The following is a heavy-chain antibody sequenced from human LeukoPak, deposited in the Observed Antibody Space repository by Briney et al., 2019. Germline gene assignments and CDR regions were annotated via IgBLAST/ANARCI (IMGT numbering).Heavy chain of an antibody. CDR2: ISAYNGNT. CDR1: GYTFTRYG. Sequence: ASVKVSCKASGYTFTRYGISWVRQAPGQGLEWMGWISAYNGNTNYAQKLQGRVTMTTDTSTSTAYMELRGLRSDDTAVYYCARAEKPNWGNYYYYCMDVWGKGTTVTVSS. CDR3: ARAEKPNWGNYYYYCMDV. J-gene: IGHJ6*03. V-gene: IGHV1-18*01. D-gene: IGHD7-27*01.